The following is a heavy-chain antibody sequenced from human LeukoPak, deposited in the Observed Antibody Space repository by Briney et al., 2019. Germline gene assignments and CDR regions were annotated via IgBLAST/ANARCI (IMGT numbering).Heavy chain of an antibody. CDR2: ISSSSSTI. V-gene: IGHV3-48*01. D-gene: IGHD3-3*01. CDR1: GFTFSSYE. Sequence: PGGSLRLSCAASGFTFSSYEMNWVRQAPGKGLEWVSYISSSSSTIYYADSVKGRFTISRDNAKNSLYLQMNSLRAEDTAVYYCARVGRSGSYWYFDLWGRGTLVTVSS. CDR3: ARVGRSGSYWYFDL. J-gene: IGHJ2*01.